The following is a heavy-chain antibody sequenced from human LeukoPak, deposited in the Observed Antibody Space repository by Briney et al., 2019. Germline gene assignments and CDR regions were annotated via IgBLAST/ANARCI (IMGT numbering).Heavy chain of an antibody. J-gene: IGHJ4*02. D-gene: IGHD3-22*01. V-gene: IGHV3-30*04. CDR1: GFTFSSYA. Sequence: GGSLRLSCAASGFTFSSYAMHWVRQAPGEGLEWVAVISYDGSNKYYADSVKGRFTISRDNSKNTLYLQMNSLRAEDTAVYYCARDSNYYDSSGHHYWGQGTLVTVSS. CDR3: ARDSNYYDSSGHHY. CDR2: ISYDGSNK.